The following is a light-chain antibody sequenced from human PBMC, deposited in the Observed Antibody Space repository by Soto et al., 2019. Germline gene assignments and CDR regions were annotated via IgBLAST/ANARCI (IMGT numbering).Light chain of an antibody. V-gene: IGKV3-15*01. J-gene: IGKJ4*01. CDR2: DTS. CDR3: QPYNNWPLT. CDR1: QGVGSN. Sequence: EIVMTQSPGTLSVSPGERATLSCRASQGVGSNLAWYQQRPGQAPRLLIYDTSTRATGVPTRFSGSRSGAEFTLTINSLQSEDFAVYYCQPYNNWPLTFGGGTKVEIK.